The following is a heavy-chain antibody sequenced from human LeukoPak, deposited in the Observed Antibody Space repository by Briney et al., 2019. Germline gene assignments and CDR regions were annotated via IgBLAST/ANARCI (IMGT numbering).Heavy chain of an antibody. Sequence: SETLSLTCTVSGGSIVGYYWSWIRQPPGKGLEWIGYIYYSGSTNYNPSLKSRVTISVDTSKNQFSLKLSSVTAADTAVYYCARITTVVMHYWYFDLWGRGTLVTVSS. J-gene: IGHJ2*01. V-gene: IGHV4-59*01. CDR1: GGSIVGYY. CDR3: ARITTVVMHYWYFDL. CDR2: IYYSGST. D-gene: IGHD4-23*01.